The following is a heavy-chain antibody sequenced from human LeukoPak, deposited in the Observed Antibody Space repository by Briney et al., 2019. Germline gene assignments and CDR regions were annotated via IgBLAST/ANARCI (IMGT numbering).Heavy chain of an antibody. V-gene: IGHV5-51*01. D-gene: IGHD2/OR15-2a*01. Sequence: GESLNIYFQASGYRYGSYWIEWVRQMPGQGLEWMGIIYPADSDTAYSPSFQGHVIISVDTSINTAYLHWSGLRASDTAMYYCVRHRQNMNNHFYYYMYVWGKGTPVTVSS. CDR1: GYRYGSYW. J-gene: IGHJ6*03. CDR2: IYPADSDT. CDR3: VRHRQNMNNHFYYYMYV.